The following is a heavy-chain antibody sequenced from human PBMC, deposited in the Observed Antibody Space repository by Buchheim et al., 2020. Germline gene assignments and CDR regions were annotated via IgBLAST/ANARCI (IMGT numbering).Heavy chain of an antibody. J-gene: IGHJ6*02. CDR2: IWYDGSNK. D-gene: IGHD6-13*01. V-gene: IGHV3-33*01. CDR3: ARVKVAAATYYYYGMDV. CDR1: GFTFSSYG. Sequence: QVQLVESGGGVVQPGRSLRLSCAASGFTFSSYGMHWVRQAPGKGLEWVAVIWYDGSNKYYADSVKGRFTISRDNSKNTLYLQMNSLRAEDTAVYYCARVKVAAATYYYYGMDVWGQGTT.